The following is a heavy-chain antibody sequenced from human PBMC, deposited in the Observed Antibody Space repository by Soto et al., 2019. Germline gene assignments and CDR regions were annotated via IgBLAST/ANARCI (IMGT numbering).Heavy chain of an antibody. V-gene: IGHV4-59*01. D-gene: IGHD2-2*01. CDR3: ARESIVVVPAATGWFDP. J-gene: IGHJ5*02. CDR1: GGSISSYY. Sequence: TSETLSLTCTVSGGSISSYYWSWIRQPPGKGLEWIGYIYYSGSTNYNPSLKSRVTISVDTSKNQFSLKLSSVTAADTAVYYCARESIVVVPAATGWFDPWGQGTLVTVSS. CDR2: IYYSGST.